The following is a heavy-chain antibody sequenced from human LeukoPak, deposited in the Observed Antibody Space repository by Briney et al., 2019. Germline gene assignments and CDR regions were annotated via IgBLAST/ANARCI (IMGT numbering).Heavy chain of an antibody. Sequence: SETLSLTCSVSGGSISSYYWSWIRQPPGKGLEWIGYIYYSGSTYYNPSLKSRVTISVDTSKNQFSLKVSSVTAADTAVYYCARRTNWFDPWGQGTLVTVSS. CDR3: ARRTNWFDP. V-gene: IGHV4-30-4*01. J-gene: IGHJ5*02. CDR1: GGSISSYY. CDR2: IYYSGST. D-gene: IGHD1-1*01.